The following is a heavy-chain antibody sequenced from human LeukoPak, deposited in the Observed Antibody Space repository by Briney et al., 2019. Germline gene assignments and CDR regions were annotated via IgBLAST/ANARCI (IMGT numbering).Heavy chain of an antibody. J-gene: IGHJ4*02. Sequence: GGTLRLSCAASGFTFSTYGMTWVRQAPGKGLEWVGFIRSKIYGGTPEYAASVKGRFTISRDDSKGIAYLQMNSLKTEDTAVYYCTRDQTPYYWGQGTLVTVSS. CDR3: TRDQTPYY. CDR2: IRSKIYGGTP. V-gene: IGHV3-49*04. CDR1: GFTFSTYG.